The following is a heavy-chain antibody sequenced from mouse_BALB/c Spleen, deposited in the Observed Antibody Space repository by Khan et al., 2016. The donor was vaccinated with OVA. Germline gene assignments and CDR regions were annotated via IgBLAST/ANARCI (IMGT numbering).Heavy chain of an antibody. CDR3: ARGNYYGYALDY. D-gene: IGHD1-1*01. V-gene: IGHV3-2*02. J-gene: IGHJ4*01. CDR2: ISYSGTT. Sequence: EVQLQESGPGLVKPSQSLSLTCTVNGYSITSNYAWNWIRQFPGNKLEWMGYISYSGTTNYNPYLKSRLSITRDTSKTQFFLLLHSVTTEDSATYYSARGNYYGYALDYGGQGTSVTVSS. CDR1: GYSITSNYA.